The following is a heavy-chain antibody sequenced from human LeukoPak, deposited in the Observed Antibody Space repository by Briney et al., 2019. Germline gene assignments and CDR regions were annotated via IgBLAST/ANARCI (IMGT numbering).Heavy chain of an antibody. Sequence: GGSLRLSCAASGFTFSSYAMSWVRQAPGKGLEWVSCLSGSGGSTYFADSVKGRFTISRDNSKNTLYLQLISLRAEDTAVYFCARRSGVAVAGAFDYWGQGTLVTVSS. V-gene: IGHV3-23*01. J-gene: IGHJ4*02. CDR1: GFTFSSYA. CDR3: ARRSGVAVAGAFDY. D-gene: IGHD6-19*01. CDR2: LSGSGGST.